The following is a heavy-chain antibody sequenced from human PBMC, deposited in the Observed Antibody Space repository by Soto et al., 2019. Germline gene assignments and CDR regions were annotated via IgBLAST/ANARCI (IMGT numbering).Heavy chain of an antibody. Sequence: GESLKISCKSSGYSFTDYWIGWVRQMPGKGLEWMGIIYPGDSDARYSPSFQGQVTISVDTSINTAFLRLNSLTASDTAMHYCARQADYNILTGYLYYFDYWREGSLVTDTS. CDR2: IYPGDSDA. J-gene: IGHJ4*02. V-gene: IGHV5-51*01. CDR3: ARQADYNILTGYLYYFDY. CDR1: GYSFTDYW. D-gene: IGHD3-9*01.